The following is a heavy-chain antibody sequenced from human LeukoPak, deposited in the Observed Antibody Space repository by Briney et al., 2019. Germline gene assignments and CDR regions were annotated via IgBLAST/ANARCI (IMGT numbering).Heavy chain of an antibody. V-gene: IGHV5-51*01. D-gene: IGHD3-22*01. CDR2: IYPADSDM. Sequence: GESLKISCKASGYSFTNYWIGWVRQMPGKGLEWMGIIYPADSDMRYSPSFQGQVTISADKSISTAYLQWSSLKASDTAMYYCARIGYYDSSALPSRGAFDIWGQGTMVTVSS. CDR1: GYSFTNYW. J-gene: IGHJ3*02. CDR3: ARIGYYDSSALPSRGAFDI.